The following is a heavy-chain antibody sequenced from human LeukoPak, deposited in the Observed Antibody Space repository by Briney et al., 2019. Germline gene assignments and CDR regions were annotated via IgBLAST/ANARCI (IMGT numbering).Heavy chain of an antibody. CDR3: ARAFNFRGYSYGFGVGYYFDY. CDR2: IYYSWGT. D-gene: IGHD5-18*01. J-gene: IGHJ4*02. V-gene: IGHV4-59*11. Sequence: SETLSLTCTVSGGSISSHYWSWIRQPPGKGLEWSGYIYYSWGTNYNPSLKSRVTISVDTSKHQFSLKLSSVTAADTAVYYCARAFNFRGYSYGFGVGYYFDYWGQGTLVTVSS. CDR1: GGSISSHY.